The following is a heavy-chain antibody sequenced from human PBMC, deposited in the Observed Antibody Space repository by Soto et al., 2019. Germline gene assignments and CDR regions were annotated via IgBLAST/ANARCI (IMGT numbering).Heavy chain of an antibody. J-gene: IGHJ4*02. V-gene: IGHV4-39*01. CDR1: GGSISSSSYY. CDR3: ARQGTTVTTDY. CDR2: IYYSGST. Sequence: QLQLQESGPGLVKPSETLSLTCTVSGGSISSSSYYWGWIRQPPGKGLEWIGSIYYSGSTYYNPSLKSRVTISVDTSKNQFSLKLSSVTAADTAVYYCARQGTTVTTDYWGQGTLVTVSS. D-gene: IGHD4-17*01.